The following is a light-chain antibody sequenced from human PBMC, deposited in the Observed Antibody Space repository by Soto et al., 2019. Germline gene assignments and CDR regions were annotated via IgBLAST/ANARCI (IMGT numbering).Light chain of an antibody. J-gene: IGKJ5*01. Sequence: TVLTQSPGTLSLSPGERATLSCRASQRITNNYLAWYQQKPGQAPRLLIYGASSRVTGIPDRFSGSGSGTDFTLTISRLEPEDFAVYYCQQYRTSPITFGQGTRLEIK. V-gene: IGKV3-20*01. CDR2: GAS. CDR3: QQYRTSPIT. CDR1: QRITNNY.